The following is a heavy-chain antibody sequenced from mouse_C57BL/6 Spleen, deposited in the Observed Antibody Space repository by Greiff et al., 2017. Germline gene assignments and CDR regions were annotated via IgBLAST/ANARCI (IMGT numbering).Heavy chain of an antibody. D-gene: IGHD6-1*01. CDR3: AKGRTDFDY. J-gene: IGHJ2*01. V-gene: IGHV1-69*01. CDR2: IDPSDSYT. CDR1: GYTFTSYW. Sequence: VQLQQPGAELVMPGASVKLSCKASGYTFTSYWMHWVKQRPGQGIEWIGEIDPSDSYTNYNQKFKGKSTLTVDKSSSTAYMQLSSLTSEDSAVYYCAKGRTDFDYWGQGTTLTVSS.